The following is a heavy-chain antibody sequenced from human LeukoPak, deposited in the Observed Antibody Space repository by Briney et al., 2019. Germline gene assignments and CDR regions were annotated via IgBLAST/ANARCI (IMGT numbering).Heavy chain of an antibody. CDR2: IYQSGRT. D-gene: IGHD1-14*01. V-gene: IGHV4-4*02. CDR3: ARDRAGASGMRPWFDP. J-gene: IGHJ5*02. Sequence: SETLSLTCDVSGVSISHSQWWSWVRQPPGKGLEWIGEIYQSGRTNYNPSLKSRVTMSVDKSKNQFSLKLSSVTAADTAVYYCARDRAGASGMRPWFDPWGQGTLVTVSS. CDR1: GVSISHSQW.